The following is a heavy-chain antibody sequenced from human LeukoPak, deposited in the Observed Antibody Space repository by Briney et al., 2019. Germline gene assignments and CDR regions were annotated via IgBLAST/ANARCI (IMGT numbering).Heavy chain of an antibody. J-gene: IGHJ4*02. CDR2: ISGSGGST. CDR1: GFNFSSYA. D-gene: IGHD3-22*01. Sequence: GSLGLSCAASGFNFSSYAMSWVRQAPGKGLEWVTAISGSGGSTYYADSVKGRFTISRDNSKNMMSLQMNTLRVEDTAVYYCGKDYDSTGYYPDYWGQGTLVTVSA. CDR3: GKDYDSTGYYPDY. V-gene: IGHV3-23*01.